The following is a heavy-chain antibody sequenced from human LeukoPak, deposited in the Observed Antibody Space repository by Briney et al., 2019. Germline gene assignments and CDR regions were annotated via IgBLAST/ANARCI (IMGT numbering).Heavy chain of an antibody. CDR3: ARGPLHDFWSGYLDY. J-gene: IGHJ4*02. CDR1: GGTFSCYA. Sequence: ASVKVSCKASGGTFSCYAISWVRQAPGQGLEWMGRIIPIFGTANYAQKFQGRVTITTDESTSTAYMELSSLRSEDTAVYYCARGPLHDFWSGYLDYWGQGTLVTVSS. CDR2: IIPIFGTA. D-gene: IGHD3-3*01. V-gene: IGHV1-69*05.